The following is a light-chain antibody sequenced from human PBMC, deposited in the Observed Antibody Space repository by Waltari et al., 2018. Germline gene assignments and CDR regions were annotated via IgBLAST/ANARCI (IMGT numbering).Light chain of an antibody. Sequence: QTVVTQEPSLSVSPGGTVTLTCGLSSGSVSTTYYPSWYQQAPGQAPTTLIFDTNPRSSGVPDRFSGSILDNKAALTITGAQADDESDYYCVLSMGSGIWVFGGGTKLTVL. J-gene: IGLJ3*02. CDR2: DTN. CDR1: SGSVSTTYY. CDR3: VLSMGSGIWV. V-gene: IGLV8-61*01.